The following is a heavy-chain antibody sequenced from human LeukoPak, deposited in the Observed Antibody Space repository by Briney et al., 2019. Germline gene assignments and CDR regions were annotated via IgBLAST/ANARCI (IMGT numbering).Heavy chain of an antibody. CDR1: GGSISSGSYY. J-gene: IGHJ4*02. V-gene: IGHV4-61*02. CDR2: IYTSGST. Sequence: PSQTLSLTCTVSGGSISSGSYYWSWLRQPAGKGLEWIGRIYTSGSTNYNPSLKSRVTISVDTSKDEFSLKLSSVTAADTAVYYCARFPYWGQGTLVTVSS. CDR3: ARFPY.